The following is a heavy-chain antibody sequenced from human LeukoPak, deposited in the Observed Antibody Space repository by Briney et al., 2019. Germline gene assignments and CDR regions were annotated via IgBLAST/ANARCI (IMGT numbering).Heavy chain of an antibody. D-gene: IGHD3-3*01. CDR2: IIPIFGTA. Sequence: ASVKVSCKASGGTFSSYAISWVRQAPGQGLEWMGGIIPIFGTANYAQKFQGRVTITTDESMTTAYMELSSLRSEDTALYYCARQGGITIFGVAQPGGAFDIWGQGTMVTVSS. V-gene: IGHV1-69*05. CDR3: ARQGGITIFGVAQPGGAFDI. J-gene: IGHJ3*02. CDR1: GGTFSSYA.